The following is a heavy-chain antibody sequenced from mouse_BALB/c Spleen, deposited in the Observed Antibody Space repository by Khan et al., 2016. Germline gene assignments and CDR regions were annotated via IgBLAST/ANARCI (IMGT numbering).Heavy chain of an antibody. J-gene: IGHJ2*01. CDR3: ARGVGCYFAY. D-gene: IGHD2-2*01. Sequence: EVRLQQSGPSLVKPSQSLSLTCSVTGDSFTSGYLNWIRKFPGNNLEYMGYIYYSGSTYYNASLISRLTITRDTSRNQFFLQLNSLTTDDTATYYCARGVGCYFAYWGQGTPLTVS. CDR1: GDSFTSGY. V-gene: IGHV3-8*02. CDR2: IYYSGST.